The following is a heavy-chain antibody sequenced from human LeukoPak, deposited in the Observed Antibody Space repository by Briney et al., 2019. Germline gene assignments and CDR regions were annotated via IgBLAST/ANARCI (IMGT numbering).Heavy chain of an antibody. CDR2: INPNSGAT. D-gene: IGHD6-13*01. Sequence: ASVKVSCKASGYNFTGNYMHWVRQAPGQGLEWMGWINPNSGATNYAQKFQGRVSMTRDTSISTAYRELSSLRSDDTAVYYCGGDHSSTSGMDVWGQGTTVTVSS. CDR1: GYNFTGNY. CDR3: GGDHSSTSGMDV. J-gene: IGHJ6*02. V-gene: IGHV1-2*02.